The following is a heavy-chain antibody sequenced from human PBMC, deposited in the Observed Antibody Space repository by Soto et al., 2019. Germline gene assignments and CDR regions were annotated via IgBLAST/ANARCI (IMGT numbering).Heavy chain of an antibody. J-gene: IGHJ6*02. V-gene: IGHV3-23*01. Sequence: WGSLRLSCAPCGFSFSSYAMPWFRQAPGKGLGWVSAISGSGGSTYYTDSVKGRFTIARDNSKNTLYLQMNSLRAEDTAVYYCAKGSWGCSSTSCYTRLGPRHGMDVWGQGTTVTVSS. CDR1: GFSFSSYA. CDR3: AKGSWGCSSTSCYTRLGPRHGMDV. CDR2: ISGSGGST. D-gene: IGHD2-2*02.